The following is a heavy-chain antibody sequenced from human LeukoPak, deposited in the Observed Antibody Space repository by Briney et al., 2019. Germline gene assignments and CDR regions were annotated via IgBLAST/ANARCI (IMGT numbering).Heavy chain of an antibody. CDR1: GFTLSSYA. V-gene: IGHV3-23*01. D-gene: IGHD4-17*01. J-gene: IGHJ4*02. CDR2: ISGSGGST. CDR3: AKVRGGIDGRKKDDYGDYVPYYFDY. Sequence: GGSLRLSCAASGFTLSSYAISWVRQAPGKGLEWVSAISGSGGSTYYADSVKGRFTISRDNSKNTLYLQMNSLRAEDTAVYYCAKVRGGIDGRKKDDYGDYVPYYFDYWGQGTLVTVSS.